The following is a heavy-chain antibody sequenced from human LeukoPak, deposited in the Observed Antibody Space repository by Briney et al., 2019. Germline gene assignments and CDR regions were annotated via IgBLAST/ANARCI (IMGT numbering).Heavy chain of an antibody. V-gene: IGHV4-39*01. CDR2: IYFSGTT. CDR1: GGSINSSHDF. Sequence: SETLSLTCNVSGGSINSSHDFWGWIRQPPGKGLEWLGTIYFSGTTYYNPSLKSRLTISADTSKKQFSLKLRSVTAADTAVYYCARHGWTSGYCGGGRCPGAFDIWGQGTMVTVSS. J-gene: IGHJ3*02. CDR3: ARHGWTSGYCGGGRCPGAFDI. D-gene: IGHD2-15*01.